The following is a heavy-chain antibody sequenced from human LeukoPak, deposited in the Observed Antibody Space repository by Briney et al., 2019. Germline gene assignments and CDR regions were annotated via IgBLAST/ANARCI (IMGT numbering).Heavy chain of an antibody. Sequence: GGSLRLSCAASGFTFSSYGLSWVRHAPGKGMEWVSGINWNGGSTGYADSVKGRFTISRDNAKNSLYLQMNSLRAEDTAVYYCARDGFGSSWFAFDIWGQGTMVTVSS. J-gene: IGHJ3*02. CDR2: INWNGGST. V-gene: IGHV3-20*04. CDR3: ARDGFGSSWFAFDI. CDR1: GFTFSSYG. D-gene: IGHD6-13*01.